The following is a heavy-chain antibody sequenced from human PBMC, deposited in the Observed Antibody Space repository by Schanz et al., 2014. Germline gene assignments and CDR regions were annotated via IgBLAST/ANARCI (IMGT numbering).Heavy chain of an antibody. D-gene: IGHD2-15*01. Sequence: QVQLQESGPRLVQPSQTLSLTCTVSGGSIDVRGYYWSWIRQQPGKALEWIGYISHSANTYFQPSLQSRLAMSVVLAANQFSLRLSSATGADLAVKYRTRAVVGNSALEWFDPGGQGTRVTVSS. CDR1: GGSIDVRGYY. CDR2: ISHSANT. CDR3: TRAVVGNSALEWFDP. J-gene: IGHJ5*02. V-gene: IGHV4-31*03.